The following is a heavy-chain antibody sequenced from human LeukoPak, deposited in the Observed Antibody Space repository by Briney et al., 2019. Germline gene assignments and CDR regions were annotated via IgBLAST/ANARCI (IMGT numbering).Heavy chain of an antibody. CDR2: IYYSGAT. Sequence: SETLSLTCTVSRGSISNYYWSWIRQPPGKGLEWIGHIYYSGATKYNPSLKSRITISVDTSKNQFSLMLSSVTAADTAVYYCARFGITVVRGGKYYFDYWGQGTLVTVSS. CDR3: ARFGITVVRGGKYYFDY. J-gene: IGHJ4*02. V-gene: IGHV4-59*08. D-gene: IGHD3-10*01. CDR1: RGSISNYY.